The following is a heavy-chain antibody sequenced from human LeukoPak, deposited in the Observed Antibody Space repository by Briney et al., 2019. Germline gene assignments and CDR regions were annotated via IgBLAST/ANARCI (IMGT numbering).Heavy chain of an antibody. CDR3: AGIDIYYYDSSGYYSFDY. Sequence: SSETLSLTCAVYGGSFSGYYWSWIRQPPGKGLEWIGVINHSGSTNYNPSLKSRVTISVDTSKNQFSLKLSSVTAADTAVYYCAGIDIYYYDSSGYYSFDYWGQGTLVTVSS. D-gene: IGHD3-22*01. J-gene: IGHJ4*02. CDR1: GGSFSGYY. V-gene: IGHV4-34*01. CDR2: INHSGST.